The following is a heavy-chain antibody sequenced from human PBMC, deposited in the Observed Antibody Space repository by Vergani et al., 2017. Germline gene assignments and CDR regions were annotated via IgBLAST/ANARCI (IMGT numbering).Heavy chain of an antibody. CDR3: AKEYPESRWY. Sequence: EVQLVESGGGLVQPGGSLKLSCAASGFTFSGSAMHWVRQASGKGLEWVGRIRSKANSYATAYAASVKGRFTISRDDSKNTAYLQMNSLKTEDTAVYYCAKEYPESRWYWGQGTLVTVSS. CDR2: IRSKANSYAT. V-gene: IGHV3-73*02. D-gene: IGHD5-24*01. CDR1: GFTFSGSA. J-gene: IGHJ4*02.